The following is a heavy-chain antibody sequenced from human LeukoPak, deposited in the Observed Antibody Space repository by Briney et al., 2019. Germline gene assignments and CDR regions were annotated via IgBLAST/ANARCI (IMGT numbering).Heavy chain of an antibody. J-gene: IGHJ5*02. CDR3: ARLSRHTSGSNWFDP. V-gene: IGHV4-59*08. D-gene: IGHD5-12*01. CDR1: GGSISSYY. Sequence: SETLSLTCTVSGGSISSYYWSWIRQPPGKGLEWIGYIYYSGSTNYNPSLKSRVTISVDTSKNQFSLKLSSVTAADTALYYCARLSRHTSGSNWFDPWGQGTLVTVSS. CDR2: IYYSGST.